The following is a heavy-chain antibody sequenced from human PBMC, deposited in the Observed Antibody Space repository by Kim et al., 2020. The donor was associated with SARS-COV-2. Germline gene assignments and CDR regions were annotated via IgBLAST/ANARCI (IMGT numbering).Heavy chain of an antibody. CDR3: ARAVRGSGSYYNSRWFDP. J-gene: IGHJ5*02. V-gene: IGHV1-18*04. CDR2: ISAYNGNT. CDR1: GYTFTSYG. Sequence: ASVKVSCKASGYTFTSYGISWVRQAPGQGLEWMGWISAYNGNTNYAQKLQGRVTMTTDTSTSTAYMELRSLRSDDTAVYYCARAVRGSGSYYNSRWFDPWGQGTLVTVSS. D-gene: IGHD3-10*01.